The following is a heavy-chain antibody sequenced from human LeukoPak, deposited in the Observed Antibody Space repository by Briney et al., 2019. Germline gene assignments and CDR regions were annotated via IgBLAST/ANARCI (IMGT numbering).Heavy chain of an antibody. D-gene: IGHD1-26*01. CDR3: ARGTREHGLDY. J-gene: IGHJ4*02. CDR1: GFTFSTYW. CDR2: IKQDGSDK. Sequence: GGSLRLSCAASGFTFSTYWMSWVRQAPGKGVEWVADIKQDGSDKYYVDSVRGRFTISRDNAKNSLYLQMNSMRAEDTAVYYCARGTREHGLDYWGQGTLVTVSS. V-gene: IGHV3-7*02.